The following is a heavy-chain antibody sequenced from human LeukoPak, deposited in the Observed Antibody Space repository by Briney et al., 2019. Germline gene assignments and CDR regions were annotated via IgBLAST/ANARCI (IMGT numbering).Heavy chain of an antibody. CDR1: GFSFSSYW. CDR3: ARAPSEIGGYYPEDFRH. V-gene: IGHV3-74*01. Sequence: PGGSLRLSCAASGFSFSSYWMHWVRQAPGKGLVWVSRIKSDGKTNYADSVKGRFTISRDNAKNTVSLQMNSLRAEDTGVYYCARAPSEIGGYYPEDFRHRRQGTLVTVSS. J-gene: IGHJ1*01. D-gene: IGHD3-22*01. CDR2: IKSDGKT.